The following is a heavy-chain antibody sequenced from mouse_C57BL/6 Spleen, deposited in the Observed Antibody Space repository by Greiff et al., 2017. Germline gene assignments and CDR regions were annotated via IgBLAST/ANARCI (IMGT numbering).Heavy chain of an antibody. CDR1: GYTFTSYW. CDR3: ARSLYYGSRAY. CDR2: IDPSDSYT. D-gene: IGHD1-1*01. V-gene: IGHV1-69*01. Sequence: QVQLQQPGAELVMPGASVKLSCKASGYTFTSYWMHWVKQRPGQGLEWIGEIDPSDSYTNYNQKFKGKSTLTVDKSSSTAYMQLSSLTSEDSAVYYCARSLYYGSRAYWGQGTLVTVSA. J-gene: IGHJ3*01.